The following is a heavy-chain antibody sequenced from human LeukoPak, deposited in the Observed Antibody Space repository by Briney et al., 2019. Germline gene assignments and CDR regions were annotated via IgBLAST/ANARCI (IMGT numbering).Heavy chain of an antibody. CDR2: IYYSGST. CDR1: GGSISSYY. V-gene: IGHV4-59*08. Sequence: SETLSLTCTVSGGSISSYYWSWIRQPPGKGLEWIGYIYYSGSTNYNPSLKSRVTISVDTSKNQFSLKLSSVTAADTAVYYCARRSSGSLYYYYGMDVWGRGTTVTVSS. D-gene: IGHD6-19*01. J-gene: IGHJ6*02. CDR3: ARRSSGSLYYYYGMDV.